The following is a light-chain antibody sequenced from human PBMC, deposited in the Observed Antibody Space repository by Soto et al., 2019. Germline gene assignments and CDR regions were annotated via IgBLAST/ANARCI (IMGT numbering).Light chain of an antibody. Sequence: ERIMTQSPATLSVSPGESATLSCRASQSVSSNLAWYQQKPGQAPRLLIYGASTRATGIPARFSGSGSGTEFTLTISSLQSEDFAVYYCQQYNTWPRTFGQGPKVDIK. CDR2: GAS. CDR3: QQYNTWPRT. V-gene: IGKV3-15*01. J-gene: IGKJ1*01. CDR1: QSVSSN.